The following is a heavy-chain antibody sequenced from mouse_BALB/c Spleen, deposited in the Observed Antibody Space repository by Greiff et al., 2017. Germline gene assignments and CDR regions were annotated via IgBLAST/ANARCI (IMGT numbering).Heavy chain of an antibody. CDR1: GYSITSDYA. CDR3: ARRDDGAWFAY. CDR2: ISYSGST. Sequence: EVQLQESGPGLVKPSQSLSLTCTVTGYSITSDYAWNWIRQFPGNKLEWMGYISYSGSTSYNPSLKSRISITRDTSKNQFFLQLNSVTTEDTATYYCARRDDGAWFAYWGQGTLVTVSA. V-gene: IGHV3-2*02. J-gene: IGHJ3*01. D-gene: IGHD2-14*01.